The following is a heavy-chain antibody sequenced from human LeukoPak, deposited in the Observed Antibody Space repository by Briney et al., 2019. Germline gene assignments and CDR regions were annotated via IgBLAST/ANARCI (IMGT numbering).Heavy chain of an antibody. Sequence: PGGSLRLSCAASRFTFSSYWMSWVRQAPGKGLEWVANIKQDGSEKYYVDSVKGRFTISRDNAKNSLYLQMNSLRAEDTAVYYCARESWRYDFWSGNDWRQGTLVTVFS. CDR1: RFTFSSYW. D-gene: IGHD3-3*01. CDR2: IKQDGSEK. J-gene: IGHJ4*02. CDR3: ARESWRYDFWSGND. V-gene: IGHV3-7*01.